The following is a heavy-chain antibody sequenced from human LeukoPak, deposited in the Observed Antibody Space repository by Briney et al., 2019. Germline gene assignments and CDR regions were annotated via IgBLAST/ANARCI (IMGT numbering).Heavy chain of an antibody. D-gene: IGHD3-9*01. V-gene: IGHV3-43*01. CDR3: AKDLGDYDILTGFWFDP. CDR2: ISWDGGST. J-gene: IGHJ5*02. CDR1: GFTFDDYT. Sequence: PGGSLRLSCAASGFTFDDYTMHWVRQAPGKGLEWVSLISWDGGSTYYADSVKGRFTISRDNSKNSLYLQMNSLRTEDTALYYCAKDLGDYDILTGFWFDPWGQGTLVTVSS.